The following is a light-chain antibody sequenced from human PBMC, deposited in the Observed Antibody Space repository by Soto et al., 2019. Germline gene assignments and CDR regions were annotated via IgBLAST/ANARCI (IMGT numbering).Light chain of an antibody. Sequence: EIVLTQSPGTLSLSSGERATLSCRASQTISSTYFAWYQQKPGQAPRLLIYGASSRATGIPDRFSGSGSGKDFTLTISRLEPEDVAVYYCQQYGASPGTFGQGTKVEIK. CDR2: GAS. V-gene: IGKV3-20*01. J-gene: IGKJ1*01. CDR3: QQYGASPGT. CDR1: QTISSTY.